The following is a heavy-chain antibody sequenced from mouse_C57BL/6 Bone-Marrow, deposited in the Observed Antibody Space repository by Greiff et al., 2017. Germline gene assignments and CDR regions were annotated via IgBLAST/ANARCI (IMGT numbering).Heavy chain of an antibody. V-gene: IGHV2-2*01. CDR3: ARNPPITTVAPYYFDY. D-gene: IGHD1-1*01. Sequence: QVQLKESGPGLVQPSQSLSITCPVSGFSLTSYGVHWVRQSPGKGLEWLGVIWSGGSTAYNAAFISRLSISKDNSKSQVFFKMNSLQADDTAIYYGARNPPITTVAPYYFDYWGQGTTLTVSS. J-gene: IGHJ2*01. CDR2: IWSGGST. CDR1: GFSLTSYG.